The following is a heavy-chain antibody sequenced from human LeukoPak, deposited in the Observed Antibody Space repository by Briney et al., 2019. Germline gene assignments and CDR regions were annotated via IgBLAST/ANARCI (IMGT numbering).Heavy chain of an antibody. J-gene: IGHJ5*02. D-gene: IGHD3-3*01. CDR2: FDPEDGET. CDR3: ARDRYDFWSGYYTSFSWFDP. Sequence: ASVKVSCKVSGYTLTELSMHWVRQAPGKGLEWMGGFDPEDGETIYAQKFQGRVTMTEDTSTDTAYMELSSLRSDDTAVYYCARDRYDFWSGYYTSFSWFDPWGQGTLVTVSS. V-gene: IGHV1-24*01. CDR1: GYTLTELS.